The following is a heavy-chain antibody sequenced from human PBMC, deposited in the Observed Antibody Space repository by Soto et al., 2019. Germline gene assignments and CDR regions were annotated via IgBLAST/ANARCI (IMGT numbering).Heavy chain of an antibody. CDR1: GFTFSNYA. Sequence: EVQLLESGGGLVQPGGSLRLSCAASGFTFSNYAMGWVRQAPGNGLEWVSTISSTADGTDYADSVKGRFTISRDNSKNTLYLQMNSLRAEDTAVYYCAQSISRERQIDYWGQGTLVTVSS. D-gene: IGHD1-26*01. J-gene: IGHJ4*02. V-gene: IGHV3-23*01. CDR2: ISSTADGT. CDR3: AQSISRERQIDY.